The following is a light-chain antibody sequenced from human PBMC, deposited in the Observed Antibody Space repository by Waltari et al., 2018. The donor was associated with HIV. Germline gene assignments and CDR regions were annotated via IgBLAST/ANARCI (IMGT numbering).Light chain of an antibody. CDR2: GAS. J-gene: IGKJ1*01. CDR1: ESVSSN. Sequence: ETVMTQSPPTLSVSPGESATLSCRASESVSSNLAWYQQKPGQSPRLIIYGASIRPTDIPARFSGSGSGTEFTLTISNLQSEDFAVYYCQQYNNWPPWTFGQGTKVEI. V-gene: IGKV3-15*01. CDR3: QQYNNWPPWT.